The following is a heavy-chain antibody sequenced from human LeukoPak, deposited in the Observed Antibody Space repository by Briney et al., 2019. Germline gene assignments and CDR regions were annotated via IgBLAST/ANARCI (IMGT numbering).Heavy chain of an antibody. J-gene: IGHJ5*02. CDR2: INHSGST. V-gene: IGHV4-34*01. CDR3: ARGGLLASEAYCGGDCYWFDP. Sequence: SETLSLTCAVYGGSFSGYYWSWIRQPPGKGLEWIGEINHSGSTNYNPSLKSRVTISVDTSKNQFSLKLSSVTAADTAVYYCARGGLLASEAYCGGDCYWFDPWGQGTLVTVSS. D-gene: IGHD2-21*02. CDR1: GGSFSGYY.